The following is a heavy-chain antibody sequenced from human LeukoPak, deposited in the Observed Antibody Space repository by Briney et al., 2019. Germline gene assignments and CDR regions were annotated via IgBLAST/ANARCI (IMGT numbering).Heavy chain of an antibody. D-gene: IGHD2-2*01. CDR1: GGSISSGGYS. V-gene: IGHV4-30-2*01. J-gene: IGHJ4*02. CDR2: IYHSGST. Sequence: KPSETLSLTCAVSGGSISSGGYSWSWIRQPPGKGLEWIGYIYHSGSTYYNPSLKSRVTISVDRSKNQFSLKLSSVTAADTAVYYCAKVHCISTNCNHIWTYFDYWGQGTLVTVSS. CDR3: AKVHCISTNCNHIWTYFDY.